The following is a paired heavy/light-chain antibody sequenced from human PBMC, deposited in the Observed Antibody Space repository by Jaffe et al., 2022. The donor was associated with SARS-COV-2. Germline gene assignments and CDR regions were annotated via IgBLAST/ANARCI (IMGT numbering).Heavy chain of an antibody. V-gene: IGHV3-30*04. CDR2: ISYDGGHK. CDR1: GFIFNNYA. D-gene: IGHD3-9*01. J-gene: IGHJ4*02. CDR3: ARGRYPTILSALDF. Sequence: QVHLVESGGGVVQPGRSLSLSCVASGFIFNNYAFHWVRQAPGKGLEWLAVISYDGGHKYFADSVKGRFTISRDNSNDTLYLQMNSLRTEDTAVYYCARGRYPTILSALDFWGQGTLVIVSS.
Light chain of an antibody. CDR1: QDISNY. CDR2: DAS. Sequence: IQMTQSPSSLSASVGDRVTITCQATQDISNYLHWYQHKPGKAPNLLISDASNLETGVPSRFSGSGSGTEFTLTISSLQPEDIATYYCQQYDNIPYTFGPGTKLEIK. J-gene: IGKJ2*01. V-gene: IGKV1-33*01. CDR3: QQYDNIPYT.